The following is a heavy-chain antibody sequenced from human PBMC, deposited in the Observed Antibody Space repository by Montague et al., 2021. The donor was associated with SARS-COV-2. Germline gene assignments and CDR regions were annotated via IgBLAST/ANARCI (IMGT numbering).Heavy chain of an antibody. CDR3: TRDPGIAEAGSWFDY. CDR1: GFTFSSYQ. V-gene: IGHV3-48*03. Sequence: SLRLSCAAFGFTFSSYQMNWVRQAPGKGLEWVSYISSSGSNKNDADSVKGRFTISRDNAKNSLYLQMNSLRAEDTAVYYCTRDPGIAEAGSWFDYWGQGTLVTVSS. D-gene: IGHD6-19*01. CDR2: ISSSGSNK. J-gene: IGHJ4*02.